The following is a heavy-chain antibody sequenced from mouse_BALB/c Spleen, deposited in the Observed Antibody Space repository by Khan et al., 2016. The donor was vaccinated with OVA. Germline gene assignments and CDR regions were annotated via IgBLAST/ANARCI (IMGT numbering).Heavy chain of an antibody. CDR2: ISPGSGDT. Sequence: QVQLQQSGAELARPGASVKLSCKASGYTFTDFYINWVKQRTGQGLEWIGEISPGSGDTFYNERFKDKATLTADKSSNTAYMQLSSLTSEASAVCFCARRNYFGYTFAYWGQGTLVTVSA. V-gene: IGHV1-77*01. J-gene: IGHJ3*01. CDR3: ARRNYFGYTFAY. D-gene: IGHD1-2*01. CDR1: GYTFTDFY.